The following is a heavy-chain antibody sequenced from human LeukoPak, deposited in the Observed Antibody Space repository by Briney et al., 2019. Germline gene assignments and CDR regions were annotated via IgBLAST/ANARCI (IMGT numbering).Heavy chain of an antibody. J-gene: IGHJ6*03. V-gene: IGHV3-48*01. Sequence: GGSLRLSCAASGFTFSSYSMNWVRQAPGKGLEWVSYISSSSSTIYYADSVKGRFTISRDNAKNSLYLQMNILRAEDTAVYYCARDWTPPAITAKRLYYYYYMDVWGKGTTVTVSS. CDR2: ISSSSSTI. CDR3: ARDWTPPAITAKRLYYYYYMDV. CDR1: GFTFSSYS. D-gene: IGHD6-25*01.